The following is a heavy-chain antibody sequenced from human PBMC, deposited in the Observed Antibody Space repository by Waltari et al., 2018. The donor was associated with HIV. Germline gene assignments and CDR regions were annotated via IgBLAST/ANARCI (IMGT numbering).Heavy chain of an antibody. J-gene: IGHJ6*02. CDR2: INHRGRS. CDR1: GGSFSDYY. CDR3: ARALRYSDWSQNSYGLDV. D-gene: IGHD3-9*01. Sequence: QLQLQQWGARLVKASETLSLTCAVNGGSFSDYYWTWVRQPAGKGLEWIGQINHRGRSNYNPSLEGRCSMSVDTSKNQVSLTLNSVTAADTGVYYCARALRYSDWSQNSYGLDVWGQGTPVTVSS. V-gene: IGHV4-34*01.